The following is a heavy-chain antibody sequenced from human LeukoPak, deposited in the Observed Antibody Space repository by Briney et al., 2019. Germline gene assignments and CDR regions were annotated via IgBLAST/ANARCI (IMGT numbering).Heavy chain of an antibody. CDR3: AKDRGSYSTTADS. V-gene: IGHV3-33*06. J-gene: IGHJ5*01. CDR2: IWYDGTNK. D-gene: IGHD1-26*01. Sequence: GRSLRLSCAASGFTFSDYGIHWVRQAPGKGLEGVAVIWYDGTNKYYGDSVKGRFTISRDNSKNTLYLQMNSLRAEDTAVYYCAKDRGSYSTTADSWGQGTLVTVSS. CDR1: GFTFSDYG.